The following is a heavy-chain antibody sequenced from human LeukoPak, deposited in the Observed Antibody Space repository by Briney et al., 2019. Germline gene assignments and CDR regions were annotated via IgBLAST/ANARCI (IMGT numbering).Heavy chain of an antibody. J-gene: IGHJ2*01. D-gene: IGHD1-26*01. CDR1: GFTFSSYG. V-gene: IGHV3-23*01. Sequence: GGSLRLSCAASGFTFSSYGMNWVRQAPGKGLEWVSTIYNSGGSTYYADSVKGRFTVSRDNSKNTLYLQMNSLRAEDTAVYYCAKWVVGSRYFDLWGRGTLVTVSS. CDR2: IYNSGGST. CDR3: AKWVVGSRYFDL.